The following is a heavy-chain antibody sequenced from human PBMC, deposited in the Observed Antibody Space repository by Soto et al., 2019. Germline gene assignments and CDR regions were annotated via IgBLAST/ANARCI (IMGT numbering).Heavy chain of an antibody. CDR2: IKSKTDGGTT. J-gene: IGHJ3*02. CDR3: TTDIKPTSQLLWFGELLNDSSGPDAFDI. D-gene: IGHD3-10*01. CDR1: GFTFSNAW. Sequence: GGSLRLSCAASGFTFSNAWMSWVRQAPGKGLEWVGRIKSKTDGGTTDYAAPVKGRFTISRDDSKNTLYLQMNSLKTEDTAVYYCTTDIKPTSQLLWFGELLNDSSGPDAFDIWGQGTMVTVSS. V-gene: IGHV3-15*01.